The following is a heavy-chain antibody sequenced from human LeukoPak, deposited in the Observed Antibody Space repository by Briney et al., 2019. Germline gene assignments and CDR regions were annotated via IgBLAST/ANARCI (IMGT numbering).Heavy chain of an antibody. CDR3: ARDSGCSNP. CDR2: ISTYNGNT. D-gene: IGHD6-19*01. J-gene: IGHJ5*02. CDR1: GYTFTSNG. V-gene: IGHV1-18*01. Sequence: GASVKVSCKTSGYTFTSNGISWVRQAPGQGLEWMEWISTYNGNTNYAQKFQGRVTMTTDTSTSTAYMELRSLTSDDTAVYYCARDSGCSNPWGQGTLVTVSS.